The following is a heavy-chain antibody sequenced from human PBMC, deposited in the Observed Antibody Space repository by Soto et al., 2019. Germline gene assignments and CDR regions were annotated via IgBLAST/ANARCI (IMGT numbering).Heavy chain of an antibody. CDR1: GYTFTSYG. V-gene: IGHV1-18*01. CDR3: ASRSGTYPYYFDY. CDR2: ISTYNGNT. Sequence: HVQLVQSGTEVKKPGASVKVSCKVSGYTFTSYGMSWMRQAPGQGLEWMGWISTYNGNTNYAQNLQGRVSMTTDTSTSTAYMELRSLISDDTAVYYCASRSGTYPYYFDYWGQGTLVTVSS. D-gene: IGHD1-26*01. J-gene: IGHJ4*02.